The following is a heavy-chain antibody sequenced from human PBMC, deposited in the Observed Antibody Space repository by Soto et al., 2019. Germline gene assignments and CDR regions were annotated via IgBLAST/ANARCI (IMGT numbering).Heavy chain of an antibody. CDR3: ARATTGTTVTTEDYFDY. CDR1: DGSIGGVGDY. V-gene: IGHV4-31*02. CDR2: IYYSGST. J-gene: IGHJ4*02. D-gene: IGHD4-17*01. Sequence: VADGSIGGVGDYWSSIKKNPGKGLEWIGYIYYSGSTYYNPSLKSRVTISVDTSKNQFSLKLSSVTAADTAVYYCARATTGTTVTTEDYFDYWGQGTLVTVSS.